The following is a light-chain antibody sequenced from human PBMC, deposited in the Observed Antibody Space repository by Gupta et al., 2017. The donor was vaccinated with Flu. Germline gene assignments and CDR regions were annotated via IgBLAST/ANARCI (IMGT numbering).Light chain of an antibody. Sequence: DIQMTQSPSSVSASVGDTVIITCRASQSIGTFLAWYQRKPGKAPEVLIYAASNLQSGVPSRFRGSGAGTEFTLTIDRLQPEDFATYYCQQASTFPITFGQGTRLEIK. J-gene: IGKJ5*01. V-gene: IGKV1-12*01. CDR2: AAS. CDR1: QSIGTF. CDR3: QQASTFPIT.